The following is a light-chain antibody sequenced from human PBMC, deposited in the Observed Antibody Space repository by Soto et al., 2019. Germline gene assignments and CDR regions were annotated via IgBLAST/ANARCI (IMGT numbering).Light chain of an antibody. V-gene: IGLV2-14*03. J-gene: IGLJ1*01. CDR1: SSDVGGYNY. Sequence: LTQPASVSGSPGQSITISCTGTSSDVGGYNYVSWYQHHPGKTPKLMIFDISNRPSGVSNHFSGSKSGNTASMTITGLQPEDEADYYCSSYTTSNTRQIVFGTGTKVTVL. CDR3: SSYTTSNTRQIV. CDR2: DIS.